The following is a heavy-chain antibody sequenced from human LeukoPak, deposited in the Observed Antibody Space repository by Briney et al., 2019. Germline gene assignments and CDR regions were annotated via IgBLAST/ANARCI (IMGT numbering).Heavy chain of an antibody. J-gene: IGHJ4*02. V-gene: IGHV3-23*01. Sequence: GGSRRLSCAASGFTFSSYAMSWVRQAPGKGLEWVSGISGSGGSTYYADSVKGRFTTSRDNSKNRLYLQMNSLRAEDTAVYYCAKRPRGNYLDPFDYWGQGDLVTVSS. CDR1: GFTFSSYA. CDR3: AKRPRGNYLDPFDY. D-gene: IGHD3-10*01. CDR2: ISGSGGST.